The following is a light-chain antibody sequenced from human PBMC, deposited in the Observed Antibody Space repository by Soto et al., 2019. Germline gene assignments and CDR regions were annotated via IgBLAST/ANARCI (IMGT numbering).Light chain of an antibody. CDR1: QGISNY. J-gene: IGKJ4*01. CDR3: QQINSYPLT. V-gene: IGKV1-9*01. Sequence: DIQLTQSPSFLSASVGDRVTITCRANQGISNYLAWYQRKPGKAPKLLIYAASTLQSGVPSRFSGSGSGTEFTLTISSLQPEDFATYYCQQINSYPLTFGGGTKVEIK. CDR2: AAS.